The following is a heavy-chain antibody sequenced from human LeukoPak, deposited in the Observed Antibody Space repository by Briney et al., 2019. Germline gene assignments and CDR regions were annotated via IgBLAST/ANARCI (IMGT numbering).Heavy chain of an antibody. CDR3: ARGFAYGGNTIDY. Sequence: SETLSLTCTVSGGSISSSSYYWGWIRQPPGKGLEWIGSIYYSGSTYYNPSLKSRVTISVDTSKNQFSLKQSSVTAADTAVYYCARGFAYGGNTIDYWGQGTLVTVSS. J-gene: IGHJ4*02. CDR2: IYYSGST. D-gene: IGHD4-23*01. CDR1: GGSISSSSYY. V-gene: IGHV4-39*07.